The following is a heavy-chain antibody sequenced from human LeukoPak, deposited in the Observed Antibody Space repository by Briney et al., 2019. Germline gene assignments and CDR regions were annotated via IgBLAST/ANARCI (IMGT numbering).Heavy chain of an antibody. CDR1: GFTFSSYG. CDR3: AKDFEYYDKSE. V-gene: IGHV3-23*01. D-gene: IGHD3-22*01. J-gene: IGHJ4*02. Sequence: PGGSLRLSCAASGFTFSSYGMTWVRQAPGKGLEWVSTISGSGSSTYYADSVKGRFSISRDNSKNTVYLQMNSLRAEDTAVYYCAKDFEYYDKSEWGQGTLVTVSS. CDR2: ISGSGSST.